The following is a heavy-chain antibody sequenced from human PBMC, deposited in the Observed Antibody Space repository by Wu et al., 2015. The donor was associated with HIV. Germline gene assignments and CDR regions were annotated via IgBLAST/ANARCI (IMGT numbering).Heavy chain of an antibody. D-gene: IGHD3-9*01. CDR1: GYTFTSYG. V-gene: IGHV1-18*01. J-gene: IGHJ4*02. CDR2: ISAYNGNT. Sequence: QVQLVQSGAEVKKPGASVKVSCKASGYTFTSYGISWVRQAPGQGLEWMGWISAYNGNTNYAQKLQGRVTMTTDTSTSTAYMELRSLRSDDTAVYYCARGARYFDWLFKGSYYFDYWGQGTLVTVSS. CDR3: ARGARYFDWLFKGSYYFDY.